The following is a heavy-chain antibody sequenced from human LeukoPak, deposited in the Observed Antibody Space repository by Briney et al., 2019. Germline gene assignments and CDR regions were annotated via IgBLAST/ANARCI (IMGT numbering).Heavy chain of an antibody. V-gene: IGHV4-34*01. CDR1: GGSFSGYY. CDR3: ARAPGSGLRQPIDY. CDR2: IYYSGST. Sequence: PSETLSLTCAVYGGSFSGYYWSWIRQPPGKGLEWIGSIYYSGSTYYNPSLKSRVTISVDTSKNQFSLKLSSVTAADTAVYYCARAPGSGLRQPIDYWGQGTLVTVSS. D-gene: IGHD1-14*01. J-gene: IGHJ4*02.